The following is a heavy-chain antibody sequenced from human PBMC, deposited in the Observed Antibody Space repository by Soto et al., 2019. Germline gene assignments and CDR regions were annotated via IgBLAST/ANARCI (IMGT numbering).Heavy chain of an antibody. V-gene: IGHV1-24*01. CDR1: GYTLTELS. D-gene: IGHD2-15*01. Sequence: ASVKVSCKVSGYTLTELSMHWVRQAPGKGLEGMGGFDPEDGETIYAQKFQGRVTMTEDTSTDTAYMELSSLRSEDTAVDYCATDAGGSYYFDYWGQGTLVTVSS. J-gene: IGHJ4*02. CDR2: FDPEDGET. CDR3: ATDAGGSYYFDY.